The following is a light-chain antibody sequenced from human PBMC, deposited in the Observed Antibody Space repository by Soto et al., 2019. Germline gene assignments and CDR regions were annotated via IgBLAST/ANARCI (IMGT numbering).Light chain of an antibody. CDR2: GAS. Sequence: EIVLTQSPGTLSLSPGERATPSCRPSQSVSNNYLAWYQQKPGQAPRLLIYGASSRATGIPDRFSGSGSGTDFTLTISRLEPEDFAVYYCQQYGSSTWTFGQGTKVDIK. V-gene: IGKV3-20*01. CDR3: QQYGSSTWT. J-gene: IGKJ1*01. CDR1: QSVSNNY.